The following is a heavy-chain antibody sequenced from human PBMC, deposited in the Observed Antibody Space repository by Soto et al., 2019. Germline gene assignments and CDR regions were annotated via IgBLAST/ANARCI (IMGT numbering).Heavy chain of an antibody. Sequence: DVQLLESGGTLVQPGGSLRLSCAASGFTFSTYWMNWVRQAPGKGLVWLAGMKGDGTITHYADSVKGRFTISRDNVKNTLSLQMIGLRGEATSVYYRTRLSVDHFGVCSYGMDVWGRGTMVTVSS. CDR1: GFTFSTYW. V-gene: IGHV3-74*01. D-gene: IGHD3-10*01. J-gene: IGHJ6*02. CDR3: TRLSVDHFGVCSYGMDV. CDR2: MKGDGTIT.